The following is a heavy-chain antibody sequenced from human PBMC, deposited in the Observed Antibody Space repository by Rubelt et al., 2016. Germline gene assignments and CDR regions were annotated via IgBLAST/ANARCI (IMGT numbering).Heavy chain of an antibody. D-gene: IGHD3-16*01. CDR2: ISYDGSNK. CDR1: GFTFSNYA. V-gene: IGHV3-30*04. J-gene: IGHJ4*02. Sequence: VQLVESGGGLVQPGGSLRICCGGSGFTFSNYAMHWVRQVPGKGLEWVTVISYDGSNKYYADSVKGRFTISRDNSKNTLCLQMNSLRGEDTAVYYCARVITCGGVAKYFDYWGQGTLITVSS. CDR3: ARVITCGGVAKYFDY.